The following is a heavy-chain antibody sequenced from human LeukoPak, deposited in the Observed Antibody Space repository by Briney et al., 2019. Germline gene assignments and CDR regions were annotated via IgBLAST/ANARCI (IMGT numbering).Heavy chain of an antibody. D-gene: IGHD2-15*01. V-gene: IGHV3-23*01. CDR2: IHSSGGHI. J-gene: IGHJ1*01. CDR1: GFTFSKSA. Sequence: PGGSLRLSCTPSGFTFSKSAMTWVRQAPGKGLEWVSSIHSSGGHIYYADSVKGRFTLSRDNSKNTLYLQMNSLRAEDTAVYYCAKAGEYCSGGSCYYFQHWGQGTLVTVSS. CDR3: AKAGEYCSGGSCYYFQH.